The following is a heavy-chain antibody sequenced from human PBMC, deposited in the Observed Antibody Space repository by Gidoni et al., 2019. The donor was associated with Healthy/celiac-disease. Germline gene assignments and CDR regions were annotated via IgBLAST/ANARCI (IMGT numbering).Heavy chain of an antibody. D-gene: IGHD6-6*01. J-gene: IGHJ4*02. Sequence: QVQLVESGGGVVQPGRSLRLSCAASGFTFTSYGMHWVRQAPGKGLAWVAVGRCDGCIKCNTESMRGRFSISRVKCRITMYLQMNRLRAEVTTVCYCARDGEVYQLARVNRGGFDYWGQGTLVTVSS. CDR1: GFTFTSYG. V-gene: IGHV3-33*01. CDR3: ARDGEVYQLARVNRGGFDY. CDR2: GRCDGCIK.